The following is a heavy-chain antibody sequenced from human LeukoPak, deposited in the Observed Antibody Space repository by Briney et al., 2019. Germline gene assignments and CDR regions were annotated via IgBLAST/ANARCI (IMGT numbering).Heavy chain of an antibody. CDR1: GFTFSSYA. V-gene: IGHV3-23*01. Sequence: GGSLRLSCAASGFTFSSYAMSWVRQARGKGLEWVSAISGSGGSTYYADTVKGRFTISRDNSKNTLYLQMNSLRAEDTAVYYCAKHPSSGYYYFDYGRQGTRVTVSS. CDR3: AKHPSSGYYYFDY. D-gene: IGHD3-22*01. J-gene: IGHJ4*02. CDR2: ISGSGGST.